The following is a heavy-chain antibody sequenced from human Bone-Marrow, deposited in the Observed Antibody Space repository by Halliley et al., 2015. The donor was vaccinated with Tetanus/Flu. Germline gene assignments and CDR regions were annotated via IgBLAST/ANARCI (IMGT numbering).Heavy chain of an antibody. CDR1: DGSISSYY. J-gene: IGHJ4*02. CDR3: ARDKDYGGRPDH. V-gene: IGHV4-59*01. Sequence: TLSLTCIVSDGSISSYYWSWIRQPPGKGLEWIGYIYYDGKTKYNPALESRVAISIDTSKNQFFLNLKSVSAADTAVYYCARDKDYGGRPDHWGRGTLVTVSS. D-gene: IGHD1-26*01. CDR2: IYYDGKT.